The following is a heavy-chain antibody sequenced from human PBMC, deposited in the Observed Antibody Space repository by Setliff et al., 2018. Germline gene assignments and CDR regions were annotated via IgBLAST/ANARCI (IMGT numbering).Heavy chain of an antibody. J-gene: IGHJ4*01. CDR3: RFWSGYYKNDY. D-gene: IGHD3-3*01. Sequence: SETLSLTCTVSGYSITSGYYWGWIRQSPGKGLEWLGSLFHTGTPYYNPSLQSRLTMSVDTSSNQFSLKLSSVTAADTAVYYCRFWSGYYKNDYWGQGTLVTVSS. V-gene: IGHV4-38-2*02. CDR1: GYSITSGYY. CDR2: LFHTGTP.